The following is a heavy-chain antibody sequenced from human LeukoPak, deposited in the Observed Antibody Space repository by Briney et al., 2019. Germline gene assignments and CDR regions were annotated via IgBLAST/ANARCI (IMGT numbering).Heavy chain of an antibody. CDR2: IKPTGSET. Sequence: GSLRLSCAASGFTFRTYWMTWVRQAPGQGLEWLANIKPTGSETYYVDPVKGRFTISRDNAKNSLYLQMNSLRAEDTAVYYCARGAYDFWSGYLYYFDYWGQGTLVTVSS. CDR1: GFTFRTYW. CDR3: ARGAYDFWSGYLYYFDY. J-gene: IGHJ4*02. V-gene: IGHV3-7*01. D-gene: IGHD3-3*01.